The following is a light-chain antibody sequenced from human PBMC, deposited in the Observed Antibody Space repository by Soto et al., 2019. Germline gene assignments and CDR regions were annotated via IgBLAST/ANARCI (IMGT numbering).Light chain of an antibody. J-gene: IGKJ1*01. V-gene: IGKV1-27*01. Sequence: IQMTQSPSSLSASVGDGVSITCRASQDIYTFVAWYRQRPGKAPELLIYGASTLQAGVPSRFSGGGSGTHFILTINSLQPEDVATYYCQHYNKAPWTFGQGTKVDIK. CDR3: QHYNKAPWT. CDR1: QDIYTF. CDR2: GAS.